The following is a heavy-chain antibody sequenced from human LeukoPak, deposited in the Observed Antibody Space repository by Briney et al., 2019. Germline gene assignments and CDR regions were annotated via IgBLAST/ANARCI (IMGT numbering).Heavy chain of an antibody. J-gene: IGHJ3*02. CDR3: ARHDYGGLGPEDI. CDR2: IYYSGST. Sequence: SETLSLTCTVSGGSISSYYWSWIRQPPGKGLEWIGYIYYSGSTNYNPSLKSRVTISVDTSKNQFSLKLSSVTAADTAVYYCARHDYGGLGPEDIWGQGTMVTVSS. V-gene: IGHV4-59*08. CDR1: GGSISSYY. D-gene: IGHD4-23*01.